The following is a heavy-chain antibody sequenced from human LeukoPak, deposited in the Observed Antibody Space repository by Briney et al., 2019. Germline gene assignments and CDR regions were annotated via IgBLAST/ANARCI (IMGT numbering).Heavy chain of an antibody. CDR2: ISGSGGST. CDR1: GFTFSSYA. Sequence: GSLRLSCAASGFTFSSYAMSWVRQAPGKGLEWVSAISGSGGSTYYADSVKGRFTISRDNSKNTLHLQMNSLRAEDTAVYYCAKDRSGYYLFDYWGQGTLVTVSS. CDR3: AKDRSGYYLFDY. V-gene: IGHV3-23*01. J-gene: IGHJ4*02. D-gene: IGHD3-3*01.